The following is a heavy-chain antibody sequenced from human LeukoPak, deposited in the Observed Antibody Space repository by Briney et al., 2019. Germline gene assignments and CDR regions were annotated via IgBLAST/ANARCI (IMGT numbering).Heavy chain of an antibody. Sequence: GGSLRLSCAASGFTFSSYAMGWVRQAPGKGLEWVSLITGSGGSTFYADSVKGRFTISRDNSKSTLYLQMNSLRAEDTAVYYCARDTRDIAWYFDFWGQGTLVTVSS. CDR1: GFTFSSYA. J-gene: IGHJ4*02. D-gene: IGHD2-15*01. V-gene: IGHV3-23*01. CDR2: ITGSGGST. CDR3: ARDTRDIAWYFDF.